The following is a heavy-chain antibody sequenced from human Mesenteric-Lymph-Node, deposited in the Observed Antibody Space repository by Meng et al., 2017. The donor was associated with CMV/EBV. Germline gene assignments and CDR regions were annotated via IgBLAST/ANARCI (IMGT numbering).Heavy chain of an antibody. Sequence: GESLKISCAASGFPFSSHPMHWVRQTSGKGLEWVTIISYDGRYKDYADSVKGRFIISRDNSKNTLYLQMNSLRAEDTAVYYCANNRGDFDWLSNYWGQGTLVTVSS. J-gene: IGHJ4*02. CDR1: GFPFSSHP. V-gene: IGHV3-30*04. CDR2: ISYDGRYK. D-gene: IGHD3-9*01. CDR3: ANNRGDFDWLSNY.